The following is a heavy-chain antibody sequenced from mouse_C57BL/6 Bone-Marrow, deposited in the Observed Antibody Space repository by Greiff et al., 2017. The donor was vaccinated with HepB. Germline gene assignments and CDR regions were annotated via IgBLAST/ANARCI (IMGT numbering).Heavy chain of an antibody. Sequence: EVKVVESGGGLVKPGGSLKLSCAASGFTFSDYGMHWVRQAPEKGLEWVAYISSGSSTIYYADTVKGRFTISRDNAKNTLFLQMTSLRSEDTAMYYCARDYDYDGYYFDYWGQGTTLTVSS. CDR1: GFTFSDYG. V-gene: IGHV5-17*01. J-gene: IGHJ2*01. CDR2: ISSGSSTI. D-gene: IGHD2-4*01. CDR3: ARDYDYDGYYFDY.